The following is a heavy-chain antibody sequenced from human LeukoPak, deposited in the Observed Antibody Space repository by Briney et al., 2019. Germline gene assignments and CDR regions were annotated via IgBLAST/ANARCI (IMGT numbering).Heavy chain of an antibody. V-gene: IGHV3-64D*08. CDR3: VKEECISANCPGLYFDY. J-gene: IGHJ4*02. CDR2: ISSTGERT. D-gene: IGHD3-3*02. Sequence: GRCLRLSCSAAASTFRGYVMHWVRQAPGKGLECVLAISSTGERTNYTDSVKGRLTISRENSRSTLYLQMRSLRAEDMAMYYCVKEECISANCPGLYFDYWGQGTLVTVSS. CDR1: ASTFRGYV.